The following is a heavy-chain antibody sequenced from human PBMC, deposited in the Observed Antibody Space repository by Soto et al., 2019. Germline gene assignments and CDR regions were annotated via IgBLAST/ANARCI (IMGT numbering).Heavy chain of an antibody. D-gene: IGHD3-10*01. J-gene: IGHJ4*02. V-gene: IGHV3-23*01. CDR2: ISGSGGST. Sequence: GGSLRLSCAASGFTFSNYAISWVRQAPGKGLEWVSAISGSGGSTYYADSVKGRFTISRDNSKNTLYLQMNSLRAEDTAVYYCALGVIYYYGSGRLDYWGQGTLVSV. CDR1: GFTFSNYA. CDR3: ALGVIYYYGSGRLDY.